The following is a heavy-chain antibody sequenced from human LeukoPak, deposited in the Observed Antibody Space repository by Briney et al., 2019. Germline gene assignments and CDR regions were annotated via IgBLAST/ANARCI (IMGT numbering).Heavy chain of an antibody. Sequence: ASVKVSCKASGYTFTGYYMHWVRQAPGQGLEWMGWINPNSGGTNYAQKFQGRVTMTRDTSISTAYMELSRLRSDDTAVYYCARQGAPYGDYRWFDPWGQGTLVTVSS. CDR2: INPNSGGT. CDR1: GYTFTGYY. J-gene: IGHJ5*02. D-gene: IGHD4-17*01. CDR3: ARQGAPYGDYRWFDP. V-gene: IGHV1-2*02.